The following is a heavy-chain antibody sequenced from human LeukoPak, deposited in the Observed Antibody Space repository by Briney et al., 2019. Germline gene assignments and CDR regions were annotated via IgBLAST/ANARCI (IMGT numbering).Heavy chain of an antibody. D-gene: IGHD6-13*01. Sequence: GGSLRLSCAASGFSFSSYWMSWVRQAPGKGLEWVANIKQDGSEKYYVDSVKGRFTISRDNAKNSLYLQMDSLRAEDTAVYYCAREAAAGTGYFDYWGQGTLVTVSS. J-gene: IGHJ4*02. CDR2: IKQDGSEK. V-gene: IGHV3-7*03. CDR1: GFSFSSYW. CDR3: AREAAAGTGYFDY.